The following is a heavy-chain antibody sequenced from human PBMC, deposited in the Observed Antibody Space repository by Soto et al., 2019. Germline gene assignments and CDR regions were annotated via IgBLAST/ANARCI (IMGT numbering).Heavy chain of an antibody. CDR2: IDSSGEK. CDR1: GLSITDSEMG. V-gene: IGHV2-26*01. J-gene: IGHJ5*02. D-gene: IGHD6-19*01. CDR3: ARRHLAVAVSPWFDP. Sequence: QVTLKESGPVLVKPTETLTLRCTVSGLSITDSEMGVSWIRQPPGQPLEWLAHIDSSGEKSYRTFLKSRHAISKDTSKSQIVLTRTNMDPADTATYYCARRHLAVAVSPWFDPWGQGIPVTVSS.